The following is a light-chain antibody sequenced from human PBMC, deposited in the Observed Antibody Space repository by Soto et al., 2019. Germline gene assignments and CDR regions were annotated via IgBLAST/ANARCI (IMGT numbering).Light chain of an antibody. CDR1: SSDVGGYNY. J-gene: IGLJ1*01. V-gene: IGLV2-14*01. Sequence: QSDLTQPASVSGSPGQSITISCTGTSSDVGGYNYVSWYQQHPGKAPKLMIYEVSNRPSGVSNRFSGSKSGNTASLTISGLQAEDEADYYCSSYTSSSTLPFGTGTKVTVL. CDR3: SSYTSSSTLP. CDR2: EVS.